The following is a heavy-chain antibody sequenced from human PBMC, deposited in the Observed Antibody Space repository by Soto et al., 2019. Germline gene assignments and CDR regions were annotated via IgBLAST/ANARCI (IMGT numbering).Heavy chain of an antibody. V-gene: IGHV4-4*02. CDR3: AREVRYYNWFDP. J-gene: IGHJ5*02. D-gene: IGHD1-20*01. CDR1: GGSISSHNW. CDR2: INHSGST. Sequence: QVQLHESGPGLVKPSGTLSLTCAVSGGSISSHNWWSWVRQPPGKGLAWIGEINHSGSTNYNPSLKSRLTISLDKPKWQFSLKLSSVTAADTAVYYCAREVRYYNWFDPWGQGTLVTVSS.